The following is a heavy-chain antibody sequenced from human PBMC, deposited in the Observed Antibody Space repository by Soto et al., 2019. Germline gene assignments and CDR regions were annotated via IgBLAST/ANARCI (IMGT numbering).Heavy chain of an antibody. CDR2: INLDGSEK. J-gene: IGHJ4*02. Sequence: EVQLVESGGGLVQPGGSLRLSCAASEFTFSRYWMSWVRQAPGKGLEWVANINLDGSEKNYVDSVKGRFTISRDNAKNSLYLQMNSLRAEDTAVYYCARETPGVVIIDYWGQGTLVTVSS. D-gene: IGHD2-21*01. CDR1: EFTFSRYW. CDR3: ARETPGVVIIDY. V-gene: IGHV3-7*01.